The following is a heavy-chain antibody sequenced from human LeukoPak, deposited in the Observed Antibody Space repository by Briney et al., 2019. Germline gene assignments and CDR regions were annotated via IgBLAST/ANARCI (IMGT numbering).Heavy chain of an antibody. D-gene: IGHD3-9*01. CDR3: AREAMYYDILTGYYNVNGFDY. CDR2: IIPIFGTA. Sequence: ASVKVSCKASGGTFSSYAISWVRQAPGQGLEWMGGIIPIFGTANYAQKFRGRVTITADESTSTAYMELSSLRSEDTAVYYCAREAMYYDILTGYYNVNGFDYWGQGTLVTVSS. J-gene: IGHJ4*02. CDR1: GGTFSSYA. V-gene: IGHV1-69*13.